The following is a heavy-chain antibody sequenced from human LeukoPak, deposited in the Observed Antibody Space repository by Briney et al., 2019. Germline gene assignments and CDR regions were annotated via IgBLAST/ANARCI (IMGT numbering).Heavy chain of an antibody. Sequence: SETLSLTCTVSGGSISSYYWSWIRQPPGKGLEWIGYIYYSGSTNYNPSLKSRVTISVDTSKNQFFLKLSSVTAADTAVYYCARLRAYYDSFYFDYWGQGTLVTVSS. CDR3: ARLRAYYDSFYFDY. J-gene: IGHJ4*02. D-gene: IGHD3-22*01. CDR2: IYYSGST. CDR1: GGSISSYY. V-gene: IGHV4-59*01.